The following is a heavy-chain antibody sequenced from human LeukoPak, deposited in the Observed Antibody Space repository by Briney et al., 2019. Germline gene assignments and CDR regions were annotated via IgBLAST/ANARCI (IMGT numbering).Heavy chain of an antibody. CDR2: IRSKAYGGTT. CDR3: TTYCDILTGYPDF. D-gene: IGHD3-9*01. CDR1: GFTFGDSA. J-gene: IGHJ4*02. Sequence: GVLRLSCTASGFTFGDSAMNWVRQTPGKGLEWVGFIRSKAYGGTTEYAASVKGRFTISRVDSKSIVYLQMNSLEIEDTAVYYCTTYCDILTGYPDFWGQGTLVTVSS. V-gene: IGHV3-49*04.